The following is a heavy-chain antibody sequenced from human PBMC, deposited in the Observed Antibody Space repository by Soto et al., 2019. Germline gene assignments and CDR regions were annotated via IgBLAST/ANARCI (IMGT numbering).Heavy chain of an antibody. D-gene: IGHD1-1*01. Sequence: SQTLSLPCAISGDSVSSNSAAWNWIRQSPSRGLEWLGRTYYRSKWYNDYAVSVKSRITINPDTSKNQFSLQLNSVTPEDTAVYYCARDSPTRYNWNDVRIDYWGQGTLVTVSS. CDR1: GDSVSSNSAA. V-gene: IGHV6-1*01. J-gene: IGHJ4*02. CDR2: TYYRSKWYN. CDR3: ARDSPTRYNWNDVRIDY.